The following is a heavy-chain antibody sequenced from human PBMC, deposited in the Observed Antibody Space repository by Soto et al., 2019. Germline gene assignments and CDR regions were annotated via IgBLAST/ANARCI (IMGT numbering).Heavy chain of an antibody. Sequence: QVQRVESGGVVVQPGGSLRLSWAAAGFTFSSYAMHGVRQAPGQGLEWVAVISYDGSNKYYADSVKGRFTISRDNSKNTLYLQMNSLRAEDTAVYYCARSPFGGWYYFDYWGQGTLVTVSS. CDR1: GFTFSSYA. CDR3: ARSPFGGWYYFDY. J-gene: IGHJ4*02. V-gene: IGHV3-30-3*01. CDR2: ISYDGSNK. D-gene: IGHD3-16*01.